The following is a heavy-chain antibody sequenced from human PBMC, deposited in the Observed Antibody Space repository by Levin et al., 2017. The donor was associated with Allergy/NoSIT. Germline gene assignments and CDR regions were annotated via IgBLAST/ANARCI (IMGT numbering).Heavy chain of an antibody. V-gene: IGHV4-39*01. J-gene: IGHJ4*02. CDR2: IYYSGSI. Sequence: AGGSLRLSCTVSGGSITSTSHFWGWIRQPPGKGLEWIGNIYYSGSIYYNPSLKSRVTISVDTSKNQFSLKLSSVTAADTAMFYCASYSSSWYAAFDDWGQGTLVTVSS. CDR1: GGSITSTSHF. D-gene: IGHD6-13*01. CDR3: ASYSSSWYAAFDD.